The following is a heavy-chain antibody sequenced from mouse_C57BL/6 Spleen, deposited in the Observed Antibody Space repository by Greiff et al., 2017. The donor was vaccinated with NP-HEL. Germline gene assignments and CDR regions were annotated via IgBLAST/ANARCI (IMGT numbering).Heavy chain of an antibody. CDR2: IYPRSGNT. D-gene: IGHD1-1*01. Sequence: VQLQQSGAELARPGASVKLSCKASGYTFTSYGISWVKQRTGQGLEWIGEIYPRSGNTYYNEKFKGKATLTADKSSSTAYMELRSLTSEDSAVYFCAREGGYGSSWAGYFDVWGTGTTVTVSS. CDR3: AREGGYGSSWAGYFDV. J-gene: IGHJ1*03. CDR1: GYTFTSYG. V-gene: IGHV1-81*01.